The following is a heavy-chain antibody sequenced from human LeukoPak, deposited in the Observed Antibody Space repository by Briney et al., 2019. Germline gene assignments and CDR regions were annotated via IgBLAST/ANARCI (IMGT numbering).Heavy chain of an antibody. D-gene: IGHD6-19*01. CDR1: GFTFSYYS. V-gene: IGHV3-48*01. Sequence: GGSLRLSCAASGFTFSYYSMNWVRQAPGKGLEWVSYISSFSGTIYYAESVKGRFTISRDNAKNSLYLQMNSLRAEDTAVYYCTRRVAANNPFDYWGQGTLVTVSS. CDR2: ISSFSGTI. J-gene: IGHJ4*02. CDR3: TRRVAANNPFDY.